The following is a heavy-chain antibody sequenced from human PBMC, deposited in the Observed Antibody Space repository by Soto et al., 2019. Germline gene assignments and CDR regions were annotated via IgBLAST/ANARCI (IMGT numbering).Heavy chain of an antibody. CDR3: ARGPELRFWVSDY. J-gene: IGHJ4*02. D-gene: IGHD3-3*01. CDR2: INHSGST. V-gene: IGHV4-34*01. CDR1: GGSFSGYY. Sequence: SETLSLTCAVYGGSFSGYYWSWIRQPPGKGLEWIGEINHSGSTNYNPSLKSRVTISVDTSKNQFSLKLSSVTAADTAVYYCARGPELRFWVSDYWGQGTLVTVSS.